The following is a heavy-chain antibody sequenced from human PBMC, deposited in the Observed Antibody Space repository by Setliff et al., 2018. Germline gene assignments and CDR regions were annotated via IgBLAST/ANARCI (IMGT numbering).Heavy chain of an antibody. J-gene: IGHJ5*01. D-gene: IGHD5-18*01. V-gene: IGHV3-21*01. CDR2: FSSRNDYI. Sequence: PGGSLRLSCEASGFSFSNYAMNWVRQAPGKGLEWVASFSSRNDYIYHADSVKGRSTISRDNAKTSLYLQMDSLRVEDTAVYFCARSPGWIPWFDSWGQGTLVTVSS. CDR3: ARSPGWIPWFDS. CDR1: GFSFSNYA.